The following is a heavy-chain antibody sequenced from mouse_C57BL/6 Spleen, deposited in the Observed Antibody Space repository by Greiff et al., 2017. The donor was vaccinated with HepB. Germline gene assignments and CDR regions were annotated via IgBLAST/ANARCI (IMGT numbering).Heavy chain of an antibody. D-gene: IGHD1-1*01. V-gene: IGHV1-54*01. J-gene: IGHJ4*01. Sequence: VQLKESGAELVRPGTSVKVSCKASGYAFTNYLIEWVKQRPGQGLERIGVINPGSGGTNYNEKFKGKATLTADKSSSTAYMQLSSLTSEDSAVYFCAREGYGSSYAMDYWGQGTSVTVSS. CDR2: INPGSGGT. CDR1: GYAFTNYL. CDR3: AREGYGSSYAMDY.